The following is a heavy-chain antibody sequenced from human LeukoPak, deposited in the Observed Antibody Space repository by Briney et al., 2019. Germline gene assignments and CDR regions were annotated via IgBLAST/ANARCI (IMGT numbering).Heavy chain of an antibody. V-gene: IGHV4-61*01. J-gene: IGHJ4*02. D-gene: IGHD3-22*01. Sequence: TSETLSLTCTVSGGSFSSGSYYWGWIRQPPGKGLEWIGYIYYSGSTNYNPSLKSRVTISVDTSKNQFSLKLSSVTAADTAVYYCARVRRGNYYDSSGINPRCENFDYWGQGTLVTVSS. CDR1: GGSFSSGSYY. CDR2: IYYSGST. CDR3: ARVRRGNYYDSSGINPRCENFDY.